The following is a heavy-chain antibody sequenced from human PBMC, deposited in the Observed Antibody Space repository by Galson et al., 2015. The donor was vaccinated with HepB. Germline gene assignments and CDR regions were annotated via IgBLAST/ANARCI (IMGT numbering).Heavy chain of an antibody. Sequence: SVKVSCKASGGTFSSYAISWVRQAPGKGLEWMGRIIPILGIANYAQKFQGRVAITADKPTSTAYMELSSLRSEDTAVYYCARDRTWITPTVTTSYYYGMDVWGQGTTVTVSS. J-gene: IGHJ6*02. CDR2: IIPILGIA. CDR1: GGTFSSYA. CDR3: ARDRTWITPTVTTSYYYGMDV. D-gene: IGHD4-17*01. V-gene: IGHV1-69*04.